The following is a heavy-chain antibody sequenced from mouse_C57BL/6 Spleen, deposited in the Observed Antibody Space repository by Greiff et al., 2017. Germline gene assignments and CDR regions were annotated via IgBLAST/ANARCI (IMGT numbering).Heavy chain of an antibody. V-gene: IGHV1-52*01. CDR2: IDPSDSET. D-gene: IGHD2-3*01. Sequence: VQLQQPGAELVRPGSSVKLSCKASGYTFTSYWMHWVKQRPIQGLEWIGNIDPSDSETHYNQKFKDKATLTVDKSSSTAYMQLSSLTSEDSAVYYCARSGIYDGYYFAYWGQGTLVTVSA. CDR3: ARSGIYDGYYFAY. CDR1: GYTFTSYW. J-gene: IGHJ3*01.